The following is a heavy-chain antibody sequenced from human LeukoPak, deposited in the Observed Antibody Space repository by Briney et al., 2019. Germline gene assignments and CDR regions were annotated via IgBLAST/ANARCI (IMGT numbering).Heavy chain of an antibody. CDR3: AKDRAQLPRGWFDP. CDR1: GFTFSSYA. CDR2: VSGSGGST. J-gene: IGHJ5*02. D-gene: IGHD2-2*01. V-gene: IGHV3-23*01. Sequence: GGSLRLACAASGFTFSSYAMSWVRQAPGEGRGWVSAVSGSGGSTYYADSVKGRFTISRDNSKNTLYLQMNSLRAEDTAVYYCAKDRAQLPRGWFDPWGQGTLVTVSS.